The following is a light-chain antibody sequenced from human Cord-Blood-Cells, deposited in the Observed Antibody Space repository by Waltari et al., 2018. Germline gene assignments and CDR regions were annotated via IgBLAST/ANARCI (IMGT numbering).Light chain of an antibody. CDR1: QSVSSN. V-gene: IGKV3-15*01. J-gene: IGKJ1*01. CDR2: GAS. Sequence: EIVMTQSPATLSVSTGERATLSCRASQSVSSNLAWYQQKPGQAPRLRIYGASTRATGIPARFSGSGSGTEFTLTISSLQSEDFAVYYCQQYNNWPPWTFGQGTKVEIK. CDR3: QQYNNWPPWT.